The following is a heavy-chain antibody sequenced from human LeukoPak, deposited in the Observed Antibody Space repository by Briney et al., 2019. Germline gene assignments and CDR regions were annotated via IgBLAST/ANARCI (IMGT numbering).Heavy chain of an antibody. Sequence: GGSLRLSCAASGFTFGSYSMNWVRQAPGKGLEWVSSISSSSSYIYYADSVKGRFTISRDNAKNSLYLQMNSLRAEDTAVYYCARRDDLSSSYDYWGQGTLVTVSS. CDR3: ARRDDLSSSYDY. CDR2: ISSSSSYI. CDR1: GFTFGSYS. J-gene: IGHJ4*02. D-gene: IGHD6-13*01. V-gene: IGHV3-21*01.